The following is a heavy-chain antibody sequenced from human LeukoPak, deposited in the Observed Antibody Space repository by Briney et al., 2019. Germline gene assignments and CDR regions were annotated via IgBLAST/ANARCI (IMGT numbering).Heavy chain of an antibody. Sequence: GGSLRLSCAASGFTFSSYAMHWVRQAPGKGLEWVAVISYDGSNKYYADSVKGRFTISRDNSKNTLYLQMNSLRAEDTAVYYCARENYGDYYPNWFDHWGQGTLVTVSS. CDR3: ARENYGDYYPNWFDH. CDR1: GFTFSSYA. CDR2: ISYDGSNK. V-gene: IGHV3-30*04. J-gene: IGHJ5*02. D-gene: IGHD4-17*01.